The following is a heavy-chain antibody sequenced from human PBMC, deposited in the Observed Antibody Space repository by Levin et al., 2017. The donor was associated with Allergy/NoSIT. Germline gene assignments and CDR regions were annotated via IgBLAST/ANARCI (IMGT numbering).Heavy chain of an antibody. CDR1: GFTFSSYW. CDR2: IKQDGSEK. D-gene: IGHD2-21*01. J-gene: IGHJ4*02. CDR3: ARALWRFEY. Sequence: LSLTCAASGFTFSSYWMSWARQPPGKGLEWVANIKQDGSEKYYVDSVKGRFTISRDNAKNSLYLQMNSLRAEDTAVYYCARALWRFEYWGQGTLVTVSS. V-gene: IGHV3-7*01.